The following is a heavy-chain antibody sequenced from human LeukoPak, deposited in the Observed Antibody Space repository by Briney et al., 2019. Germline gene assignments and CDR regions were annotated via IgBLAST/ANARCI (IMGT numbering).Heavy chain of an antibody. CDR2: ISSSSSYI. D-gene: IGHD3-3*01. J-gene: IGHJ1*01. CDR1: GFTFSSYS. CDR3: ARGPLIRSPYFQH. Sequence: PGGSLRLSCAASGFTFSSYSMNWVRQAPGKGLEWVSSISSSSSYIYYADSVKGRFTISRDNAKNSLYLQMNSLRAEDTAVYYCARGPLIRSPYFQHWGQGTLVTVSS. V-gene: IGHV3-21*01.